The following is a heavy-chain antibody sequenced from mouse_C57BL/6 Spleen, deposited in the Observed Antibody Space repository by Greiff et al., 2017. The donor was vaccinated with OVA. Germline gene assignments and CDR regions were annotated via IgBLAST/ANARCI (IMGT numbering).Heavy chain of an antibody. Sequence: EVQLQESGPELVKPGASVKIPCKASGYTFTDYNMDWVKQSHGKSLEWIGDINPNNGGTIYNQKFKGKATLTVDKSSSTAYMELRSLTSEDTAVYYCARGGDQTAQADYFDYWGQGTTLTVSS. J-gene: IGHJ2*01. CDR3: ARGGDQTAQADYFDY. V-gene: IGHV1-18*01. CDR1: GYTFTDYN. D-gene: IGHD3-2*02. CDR2: INPNNGGT.